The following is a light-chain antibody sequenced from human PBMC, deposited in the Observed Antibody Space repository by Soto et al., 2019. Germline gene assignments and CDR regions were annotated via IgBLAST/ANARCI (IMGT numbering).Light chain of an antibody. CDR2: DVT. CDR3: CSYAGSYIDV. V-gene: IGLV2-11*01. CDR1: NSDVGGYNY. Sequence: QSALTQPRSVSGSPGQSVTISCTGTNSDVGGYNYVSWYQQHPGKAPKLMIYDVTKRPSGVPDRFSGSKSGNTASLTISGLQADDEADYYCCSYAGSYIDVFGTGTKVTVL. J-gene: IGLJ1*01.